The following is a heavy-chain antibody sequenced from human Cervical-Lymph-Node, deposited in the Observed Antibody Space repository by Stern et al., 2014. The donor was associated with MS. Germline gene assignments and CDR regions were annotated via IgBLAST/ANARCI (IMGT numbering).Heavy chain of an antibody. Sequence: QVQLQQWGAGLLKPSETLSLTCAVSGGFFMGYHWSWIRQSPGKGLEGIGEVNPRGTTTYNPALKSRVSMSVETSKTQFSLNLSSVTAADTAVYYCARGRGKRVFDYWGQGTLVTVSS. D-gene: IGHD3-16*01. CDR1: GGFFMGYH. CDR2: VNPRGTT. J-gene: IGHJ4*02. CDR3: ARGRGKRVFDY. V-gene: IGHV4-34*01.